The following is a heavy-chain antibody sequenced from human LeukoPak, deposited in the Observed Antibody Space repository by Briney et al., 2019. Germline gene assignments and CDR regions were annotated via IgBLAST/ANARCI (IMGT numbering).Heavy chain of an antibody. CDR3: AREYFEYDVAWGSSRQSFYFDT. CDR2: INHSGST. V-gene: IGHV4-34*01. J-gene: IGHJ4*02. CDR1: GGSFSVYS. D-gene: IGHD3-16*02. Sequence: SETLSLTCAVYGGSFSVYSWSWIRQPPGKGLEWIGEINHSGSTNYSPSLKSRVSISADTSKNQVSLRLSSVTAADTSVYYCAREYFEYDVAWGSSRQSFYFDTWGQGALVIVSS.